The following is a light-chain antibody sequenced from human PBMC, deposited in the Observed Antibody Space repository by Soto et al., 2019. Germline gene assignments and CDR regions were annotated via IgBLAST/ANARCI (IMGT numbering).Light chain of an antibody. CDR2: DVS. V-gene: IGLV2-14*01. J-gene: IGLJ1*01. CDR3: SSYTSSGTYV. Sequence: QSPLTQPASVSGSPGQSITISCTGSTSDVGGYDYVSWYQQHPGNAPKLMIYDVSNRPSGVSNRFSGSKSGNTASLTISGLQAEDEADYYCSSYTSSGTYVFGTGTKLTVL. CDR1: TSDVGGYDY.